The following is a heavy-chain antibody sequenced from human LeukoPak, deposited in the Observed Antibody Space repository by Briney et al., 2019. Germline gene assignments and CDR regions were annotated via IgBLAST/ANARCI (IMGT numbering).Heavy chain of an antibody. Sequence: PGGSLRLSCAASGFTFSTYGMHWARQAPAKGMEWVEFIRFDGSNEYYAGSVKGRFTISRDNSKDTLYLQMNSLRGEDTAVYYCCGDFDYWGQGTLVTVSS. J-gene: IGHJ4*02. CDR1: GFTFSTYG. D-gene: IGHD2-21*01. CDR2: IRFDGSNE. CDR3: CGDFDY. V-gene: IGHV3-30*02.